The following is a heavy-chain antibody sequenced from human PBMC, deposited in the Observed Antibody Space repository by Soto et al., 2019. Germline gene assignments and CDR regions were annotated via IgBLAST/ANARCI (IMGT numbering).Heavy chain of an antibody. D-gene: IGHD4-17*01. Sequence: SETLSLTCTVSGGSVSSGSYYWSWIRQPPGKGLEWIGYIYYSGSTNYNPSLKSRVTISVDTSKNQFSLKLSSVTAADTAVYYCARVPGYGDYEGYFDYWGQGTLVTVSS. V-gene: IGHV4-61*01. CDR2: IYYSGST. J-gene: IGHJ4*02. CDR3: ARVPGYGDYEGYFDY. CDR1: GGSVSSGSYY.